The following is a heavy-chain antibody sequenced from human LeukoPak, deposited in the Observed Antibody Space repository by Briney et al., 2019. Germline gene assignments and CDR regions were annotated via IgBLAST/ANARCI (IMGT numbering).Heavy chain of an antibody. J-gene: IGHJ4*02. D-gene: IGHD5-24*01. Sequence: PSETLSLTCTVSGGSTSSSSYYWGWIRQPPGKGLEWIGSMYYSGSTYYNPSLKSRVTISVDTSKNQFSLKLSSVTAADTAVYYCAIHNRDAYGPYFDNWGQGTLVTVSS. V-gene: IGHV4-39*01. CDR3: AIHNRDAYGPYFDN. CDR1: GGSTSSSSYY. CDR2: MYYSGST.